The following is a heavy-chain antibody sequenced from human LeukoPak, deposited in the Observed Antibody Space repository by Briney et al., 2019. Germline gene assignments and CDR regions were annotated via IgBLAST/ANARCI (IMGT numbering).Heavy chain of an antibody. J-gene: IGHJ5*02. D-gene: IGHD2-2*01. V-gene: IGHV1-46*01. CDR1: GYTFTSYY. CDR2: INPSGGST. Sequence: ASVKVSCKASGYTFTSYYMHWVRQAPGQGLEWMGIINPSGGSTSYAQKFQGRVTMTRDTSTSTVYMELSSLRSEDTAVYYCAKFGIVVVPAGHWFDPWGQGTLVTVSS. CDR3: AKFGIVVVPAGHWFDP.